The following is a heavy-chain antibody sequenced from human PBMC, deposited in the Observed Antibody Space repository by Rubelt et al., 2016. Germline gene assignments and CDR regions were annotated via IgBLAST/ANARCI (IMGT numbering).Heavy chain of an antibody. J-gene: IGHJ3*02. D-gene: IGHD3-16*01. V-gene: IGHV2-5*01. CDR1: GFSLSTSGVG. Sequence: QITLKESGPTLVKPTQTLTLTCTFSGFSLSTSGVGVGWIRQPPGKALEWLALIYWNDDKRYSPSLKSRLTINKETSKNQVVLRVTNMNPVDTATDYGAHSRGDYFFDDAFDIWGQGTMVTVSS. CDR3: AHSRGDYFFDDAFDI. CDR2: IYWNDDK.